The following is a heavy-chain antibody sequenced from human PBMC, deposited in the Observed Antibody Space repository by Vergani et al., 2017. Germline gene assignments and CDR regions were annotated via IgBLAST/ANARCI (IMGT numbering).Heavy chain of an antibody. J-gene: IGHJ5*02. Sequence: QVQLQESGPGLVKPSETLSLTCTVSGGSISSYYWSWIRQPPGKGLEWIGYIYYSGSTNYNPSLKSRVTISVDTSKNQFSLKLSSVTAADTAVYYCARGYDYVWGSYRPFDPWGQGTLVTVSS. D-gene: IGHD3-16*02. CDR1: GGSISSYY. V-gene: IGHV4-59*01. CDR2: IYYSGST. CDR3: ARGYDYVWGSYRPFDP.